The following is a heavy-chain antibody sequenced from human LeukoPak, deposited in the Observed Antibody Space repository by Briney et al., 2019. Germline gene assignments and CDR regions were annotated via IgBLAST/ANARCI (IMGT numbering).Heavy chain of an antibody. CDR1: GVSISSGEYY. V-gene: IGHV4-61*02. Sequence: SQTLSLTCTASGVSISSGEYYWSWIRQHPGKGLEWIGRIYASGSTNYNPSLKSRVTISVDTSKNQFSLKLSSVTAADTAVYYCARGRKAYSGNDSPLDYWGQGTLVTVSS. CDR3: ARGRKAYSGNDSPLDY. CDR2: IYASGST. D-gene: IGHD1-26*01. J-gene: IGHJ4*02.